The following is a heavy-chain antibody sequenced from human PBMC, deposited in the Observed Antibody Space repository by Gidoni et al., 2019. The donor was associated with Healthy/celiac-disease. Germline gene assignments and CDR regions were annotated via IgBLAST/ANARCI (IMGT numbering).Heavy chain of an antibody. CDR1: GFTFGDYA. CDR3: TRAPGGEGHFDY. V-gene: IGHV3-49*05. Sequence: EVQLVESGGGLVKPGRYLRLSCTASGFTFGDYAMSWFRQAPGKVLEWVGFIRSKAYGGTTEYAASVKGRFTISRDDSKSIAYLQMNSLKTEDTAVYYCTRAPGGEGHFDYWGQGTLVTVSS. D-gene: IGHD2-21*01. CDR2: IRSKAYGGTT. J-gene: IGHJ4*02.